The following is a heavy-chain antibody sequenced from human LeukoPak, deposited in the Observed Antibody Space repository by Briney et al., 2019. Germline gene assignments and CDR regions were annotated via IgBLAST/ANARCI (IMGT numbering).Heavy chain of an antibody. CDR1: GFTFSSYE. D-gene: IGHD3-9*01. Sequence: GGSLRLSCAASGFTFSSYEMNWVRQAPGKGLEWVSYISSSGSTIYYADSVKGRFTISRDNAKNSLYLQMNSLRAEDTAVYYYARAARNYDILTGYYLGGYYFDYWGQGTLVTVSS. CDR3: ARAARNYDILTGYYLGGYYFDY. CDR2: ISSSGSTI. V-gene: IGHV3-48*03. J-gene: IGHJ4*02.